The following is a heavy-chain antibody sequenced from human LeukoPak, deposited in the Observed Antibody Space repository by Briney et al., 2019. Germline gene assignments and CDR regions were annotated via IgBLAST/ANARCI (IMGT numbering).Heavy chain of an antibody. D-gene: IGHD6-13*01. V-gene: IGHV1-24*01. CDR2: FDPEDGET. Sequence: ASVKVSCKVSGYTPTELSMHWVRQAPGKGLEWMGGFDPEDGETIYAQKFQGRVTMTRNTSISTAYMELSSLRSEDTAVYYCARQIAAYENYYYYGMDVWGQGTTVTVSS. CDR1: GYTPTELS. J-gene: IGHJ6*02. CDR3: ARQIAAYENYYYYGMDV.